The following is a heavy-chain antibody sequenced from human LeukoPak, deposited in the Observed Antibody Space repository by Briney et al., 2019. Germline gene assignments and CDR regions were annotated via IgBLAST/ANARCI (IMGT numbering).Heavy chain of an antibody. CDR1: GYNFIDHY. Sequence: ASVKVSCKASGYNFIDHYLHWVRQAPGQGLEWMGWIDPNSGDTNYEQKFQGRVTMTRDTSISTAYMELSRLRSDDTAVYYCARILSSGWFQDYYYGMDVWGQGTTVTVSS. CDR2: IDPNSGDT. D-gene: IGHD6-19*01. J-gene: IGHJ6*02. V-gene: IGHV1-2*02. CDR3: ARILSSGWFQDYYYGMDV.